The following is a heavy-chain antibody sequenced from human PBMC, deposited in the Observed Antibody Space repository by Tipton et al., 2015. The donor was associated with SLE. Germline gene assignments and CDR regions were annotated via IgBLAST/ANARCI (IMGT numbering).Heavy chain of an antibody. Sequence: LRLSCSVSGDSFYSSHDQWDWIRQSPGKGLEWIGSRFSGGSTYYNPSLKSRVTMSGDTSKNQLSLKLNSVTAADTAVYYCARTAVLAAIMMDVWGQGTTVTVSS. D-gene: IGHD2-2*01. CDR2: RFSGGST. V-gene: IGHV4-39*07. J-gene: IGHJ6*02. CDR3: ARTAVLAAIMMDV. CDR1: GDSFYSSHDQ.